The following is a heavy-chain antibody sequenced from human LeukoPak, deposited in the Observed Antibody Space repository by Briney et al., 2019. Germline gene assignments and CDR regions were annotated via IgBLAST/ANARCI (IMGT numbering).Heavy chain of an antibody. J-gene: IGHJ4*02. CDR2: RYYSGST. Sequence: SETLSLTCSVSGGSVSSGDYYWSWIRQPPWKGLEWIGYRYYSGSTYYSPSLKSRVTISVDTSKNQFSLKLSSVTAADTAVYYCVRRMVGAIRPFDYWGQGTLVTVSS. CDR3: VRRMVGAIRPFDY. CDR1: GGSVSSGDYY. D-gene: IGHD1-26*01. V-gene: IGHV4-30-4*01.